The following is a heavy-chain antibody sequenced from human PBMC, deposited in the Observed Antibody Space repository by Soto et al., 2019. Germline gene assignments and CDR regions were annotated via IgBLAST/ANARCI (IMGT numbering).Heavy chain of an antibody. J-gene: IGHJ4*02. V-gene: IGHV3-23*01. CDR1: RFTFSRYT. Sequence: GGSLRLSCAASRFTFSRYTMSWVRQAPGKGLEWVSAISVSVSSTYYADSVKGRFSISRDNSKNMVYLQMNSLRAEDTAVYYCAKDGGIVGATDSFDYWGQGTLVTVSS. CDR3: AKDGGIVGATDSFDY. CDR2: ISVSVSST. D-gene: IGHD1-26*01.